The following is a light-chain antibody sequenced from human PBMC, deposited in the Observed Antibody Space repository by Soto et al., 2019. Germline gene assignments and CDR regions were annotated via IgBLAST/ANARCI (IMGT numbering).Light chain of an antibody. CDR3: QQSYSTPFT. CDR2: AAS. V-gene: IGKV1-39*01. J-gene: IGKJ5*01. Sequence: DIQMTQSPLFLPASVGDTVTITCRASQSIGNYLNWYEQRPGKPPNLLIFAASTLESGAPSRFSGSRSGTDFTLTITSLQPEDFATYYCQQSYSTPFTFGPGTRL. CDR1: QSIGNY.